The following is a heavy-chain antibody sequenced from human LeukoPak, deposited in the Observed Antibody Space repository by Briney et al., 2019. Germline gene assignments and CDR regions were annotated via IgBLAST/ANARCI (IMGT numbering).Heavy chain of an antibody. CDR2: IYYSGST. J-gene: IGHJ4*02. V-gene: IGHV4-30-4*07. CDR3: ARSGDYYDSSGSFDY. Sequence: PSETLSLTCTVSGGSISSGGYSWSWIRQPPGKGLEWIGYIYYSGSTYYNPSLKSRVTISVDTSKNQFSLKLSSVTAADTAVYYCARSGDYYDSSGSFDYWGQGTLVTVSS. CDR1: GGSISSGGYS. D-gene: IGHD3-22*01.